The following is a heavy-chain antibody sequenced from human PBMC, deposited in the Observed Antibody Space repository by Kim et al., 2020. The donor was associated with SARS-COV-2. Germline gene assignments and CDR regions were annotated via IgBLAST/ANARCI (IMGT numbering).Heavy chain of an antibody. CDR3: AKGSQQLVPYYFDY. Sequence: GGSLRLSCAASGFTFSSYGMHWVRQAPGKGLEWVAVISYDGSNKYYADSVKGRFTISRDNSKNTLYLQMNSLRAEDTAVYYCAKGSQQLVPYYFDYWGQG. V-gene: IGHV3-30*18. CDR2: ISYDGSNK. CDR1: GFTFSSYG. J-gene: IGHJ4*02. D-gene: IGHD6-13*01.